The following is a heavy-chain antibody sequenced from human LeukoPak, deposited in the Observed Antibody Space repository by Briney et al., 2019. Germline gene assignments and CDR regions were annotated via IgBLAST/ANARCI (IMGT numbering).Heavy chain of an antibody. J-gene: IGHJ4*02. CDR2: IFCTGTT. Sequence: SETLSLTCTVSGGSISTYYWNWIRQSPGKGLEWIGDIFCTGTTNNKPSLKSRVTMSVDTSKNQFSLEVTSVTAADSAIYYCARTRTGSRVFDFWGQGILVTVSS. CDR3: ARTRTGSRVFDF. CDR1: GGSISTYY. D-gene: IGHD3-10*01. V-gene: IGHV4-4*09.